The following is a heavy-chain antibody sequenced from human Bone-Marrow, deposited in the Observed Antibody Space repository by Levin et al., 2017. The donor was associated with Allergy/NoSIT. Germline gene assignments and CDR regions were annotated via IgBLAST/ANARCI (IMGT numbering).Heavy chain of an antibody. J-gene: IGHJ5*02. CDR3: ARDLQDSGSYGFGFEP. V-gene: IGHV3-20*04. D-gene: IGHD1-26*01. CDR1: GFNFHDYG. CDR2: INWNGAYT. Sequence: GGSLRLSCAASGFNFHDYGMNWVRQVPGKGLEWVAGINWNGAYTGYADSVKGRFTISRDNAKNGLYLQMNSVRAEDTAFYYCARDLQDSGSYGFGFEPWGQGTLGTVSA.